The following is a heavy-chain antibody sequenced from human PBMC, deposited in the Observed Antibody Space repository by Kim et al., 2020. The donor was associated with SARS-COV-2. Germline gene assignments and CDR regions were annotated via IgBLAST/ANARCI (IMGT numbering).Heavy chain of an antibody. Sequence: SETLSLTCTVSGGSFSSSDYYWGWVRQPPGKGLEWLGVIYYSDSAYYSPSLKGRVTISEDTSKNQFSLKLTSVTAADTAVYYCARGTRLSGAYPYYFDY. J-gene: IGHJ4*01. D-gene: IGHD3-16*01. CDR3: ARGTRLSGAYPYYFDY. V-gene: IGHV4-39*07. CDR2: IYYSDSA. CDR1: GGSFSSSDYY.